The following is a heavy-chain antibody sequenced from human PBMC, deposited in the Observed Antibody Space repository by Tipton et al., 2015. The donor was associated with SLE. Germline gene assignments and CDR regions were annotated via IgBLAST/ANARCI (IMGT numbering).Heavy chain of an antibody. Sequence: QLVQSGAEVKKPGSSLKVSCKASGGTFTRSAISWVRQAPGQGLEWMGGILPMFGVTNYAQKFQGRVTITTDASTTTAFMEMSSLRFDDTAVYYCARGSSGYDSSYYMDVWGQGTTVTVSS. V-gene: IGHV1-69*05. D-gene: IGHD5-12*01. J-gene: IGHJ6*03. CDR1: GGTFTRSA. CDR3: ARGSSGYDSSYYMDV. CDR2: ILPMFGVT.